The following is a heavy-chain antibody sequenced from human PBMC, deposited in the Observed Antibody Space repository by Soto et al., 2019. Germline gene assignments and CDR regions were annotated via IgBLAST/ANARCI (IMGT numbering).Heavy chain of an antibody. D-gene: IGHD6-6*01. CDR1: GFTFSTYN. Sequence: PGGSLRLSCAASGFTFSTYNLNWVRQAPGKGLEWLSFISSGGSTIYNADSVKGRFTISRDNARNSLYLQMNSLRAEDTAVYFCARDGDTSSLGYYYYMDVWGKGTTVTVSS. J-gene: IGHJ6*03. CDR3: ARDGDTSSLGYYYYMDV. CDR2: ISSGGSTI. V-gene: IGHV3-48*01.